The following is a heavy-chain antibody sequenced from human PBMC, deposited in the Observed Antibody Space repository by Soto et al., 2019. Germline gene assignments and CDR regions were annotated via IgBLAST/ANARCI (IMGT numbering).Heavy chain of an antibody. CDR2: INHSGST. Sequence: PSETLSLTCAVYGGSFSGYYWSWIRQPPGKGLEWIGEINHSGSTNYNPSLKSRVTISVDTSKNQFSLKLSSVTAADTAVYYCARVSRWLQLLDYWGQGTLVTVSS. V-gene: IGHV4-34*01. CDR1: GGSFSGYY. CDR3: ARVSRWLQLLDY. J-gene: IGHJ4*02. D-gene: IGHD5-12*01.